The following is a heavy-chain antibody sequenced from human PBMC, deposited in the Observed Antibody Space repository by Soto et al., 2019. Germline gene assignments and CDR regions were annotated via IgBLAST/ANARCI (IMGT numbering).Heavy chain of an antibody. V-gene: IGHV4-31*03. Sequence: QVQLQESGPGLVKPSQTLSLTCTVSGGSISSGGYYWSWIRQHPGKGLEWIGYIYYSGSTYYNPSLKSRVTISVDTSKIQCSLKLSSVTAADTAVYYCARAPHYYDSSGYYRNWFDPWGQGPLVTVSS. CDR1: GGSISSGGYY. CDR2: IYYSGST. CDR3: ARAPHYYDSSGYYRNWFDP. D-gene: IGHD3-22*01. J-gene: IGHJ5*02.